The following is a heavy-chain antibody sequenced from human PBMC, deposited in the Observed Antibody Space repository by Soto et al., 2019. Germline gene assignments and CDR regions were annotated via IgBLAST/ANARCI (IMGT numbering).Heavy chain of an antibody. Sequence: QVQLQESGPGLVKPSGTLSLTCAVSGGSISSSNWWSWVRQPPGKGLEWIGEIYHSGSTNYNPSLKSRVTISVDKSKNQFSLKLSSVTAADTAVYYCARYRVAVTSTAPCSYYFDYWGQGTLVTVSS. CDR3: ARYRVAVTSTAPCSYYFDY. V-gene: IGHV4-4*02. D-gene: IGHD2-15*01. CDR2: IYHSGST. CDR1: GGSISSSNW. J-gene: IGHJ4*02.